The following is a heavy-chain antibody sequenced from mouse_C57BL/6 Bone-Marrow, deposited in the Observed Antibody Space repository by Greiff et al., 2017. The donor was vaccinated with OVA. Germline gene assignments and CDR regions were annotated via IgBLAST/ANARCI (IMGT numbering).Heavy chain of an antibody. CDR2: IDPENGDT. D-gene: IGHD1-1*01. CDR1: GFNIKDDY. CDR3: TTGDYYGSSYRYAMDY. J-gene: IGHJ4*01. V-gene: IGHV14-4*01. Sequence: EVQLQQSGAELVRPGASVKLSCTASGFNIKDDYMHWVKQRPEQGLEWIGWIDPENGDTEYASKFPGKATITADTSSNTAYLQLSSLTSEDTAVYYCTTGDYYGSSYRYAMDYWGQGTSVTVSA.